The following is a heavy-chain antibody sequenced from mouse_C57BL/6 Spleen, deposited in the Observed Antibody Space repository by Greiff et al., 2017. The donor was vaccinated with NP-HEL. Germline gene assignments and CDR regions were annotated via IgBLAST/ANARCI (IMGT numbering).Heavy chain of an antibody. CDR2: ISGGGGNT. J-gene: IGHJ2*01. CDR1: GFTFSSYT. Sequence: EVQLQESGGGLVKPGGSLKLSCAASGFTFSSYTMSWVRQTPEKRLEWVATISGGGGNTYYPDSVQGRFTISRDNAKNTLYLQMSSLRSENTALYYCARGTAQANPYFDYWGQGTTRTVSS. D-gene: IGHD3-2*02. CDR3: ARGTAQANPYFDY. V-gene: IGHV5-9*01.